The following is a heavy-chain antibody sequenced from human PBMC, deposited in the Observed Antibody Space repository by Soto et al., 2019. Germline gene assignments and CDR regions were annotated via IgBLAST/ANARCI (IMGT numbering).Heavy chain of an antibody. J-gene: IGHJ4*02. CDR1: GFTFSDHY. CDR3: ARELMTTVTFFDY. CDR2: TRNKANSYTT. D-gene: IGHD4-17*01. Sequence: ESGGGLVQPGGSLRLSCAASGFTFSDHYIDWVRQAPGKGLEWVGRTRNKANSYTTEYAASVKGRFTISRDDSKNSLFLQMNSLKAEDTAVYYCARELMTTVTFFDYWGQGTLVTVSS. V-gene: IGHV3-72*01.